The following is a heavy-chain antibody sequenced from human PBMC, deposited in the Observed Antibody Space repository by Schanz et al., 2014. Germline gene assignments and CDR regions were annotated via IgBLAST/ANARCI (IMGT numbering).Heavy chain of an antibody. J-gene: IGHJ5*02. D-gene: IGHD3-9*01. CDR2: ISVYTGNT. CDR3: AKAEYDILTGSYSRLDP. CDR1: GYTFTTYA. Sequence: QVQLVQSGAEVKKPGASVRVSCKASGYTFTTYAMSWVRQAPGQGLEWVRWISVYTGNTKYGQKVQGRVTMTADTSTNTANMELKSLRSDDTAVYYCAKAEYDILTGSYSRLDPWGQGTLVTVSS. V-gene: IGHV1-18*01.